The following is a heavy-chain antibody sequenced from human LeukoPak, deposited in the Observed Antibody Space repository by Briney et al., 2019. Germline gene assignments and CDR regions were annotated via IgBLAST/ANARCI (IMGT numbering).Heavy chain of an antibody. CDR1: GGSISSGDYY. Sequence: SETLSLTCTVSGGSISSGDYYWSWIRQPPGKGLEWIGYIYYSGSTYYNPSLKGRVTISVDKSKNQFSLKLSSVTAADTAVYYCARKLEQWLNWFDPWGQGTLVTVSS. J-gene: IGHJ5*02. D-gene: IGHD6-19*01. CDR3: ARKLEQWLNWFDP. V-gene: IGHV4-30-4*01. CDR2: IYYSGST.